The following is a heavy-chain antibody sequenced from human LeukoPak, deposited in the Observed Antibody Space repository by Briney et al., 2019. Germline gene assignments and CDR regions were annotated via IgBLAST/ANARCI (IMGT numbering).Heavy chain of an antibody. CDR2: ISSSSTFT. J-gene: IGHJ4*02. CDR1: GFNFSTYC. CDR3: ARAQYNSGPDY. V-gene: IGHV3-21*05. D-gene: IGHD5-12*01. Sequence: GGSLRLSCAASGFNFSTYCMNWVRQAPGKGLEWVSYISSSSTFTHYAASVKGRFTISRDNAKNSLYLQMDSLRAEDTAVYYCARAQYNSGPDYWGQGTLVTVSA.